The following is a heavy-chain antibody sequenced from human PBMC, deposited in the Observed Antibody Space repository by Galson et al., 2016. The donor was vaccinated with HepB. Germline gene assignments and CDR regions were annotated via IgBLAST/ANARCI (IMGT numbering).Heavy chain of an antibody. Sequence: SLRLSCAAFGFTFSSYWMSWVRQAPGKGLEWVANVKQDGSEKYYVDSVKGRFTISRDNAKNSLYLQMNSLRAEDTAVYYCARDGPHDFWSGYPFDYWGQGTLVTVSS. D-gene: IGHD3-3*01. V-gene: IGHV3-7*01. CDR3: ARDGPHDFWSGYPFDY. J-gene: IGHJ4*02. CDR2: VKQDGSEK. CDR1: GFTFSSYW.